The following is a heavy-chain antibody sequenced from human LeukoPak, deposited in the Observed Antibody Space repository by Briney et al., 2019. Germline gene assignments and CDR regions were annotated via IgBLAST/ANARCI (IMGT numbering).Heavy chain of an antibody. CDR2: IYSGGST. CDR3: ARGLTPYYPDGFDI. J-gene: IGHJ3*02. Sequence: GGSLRLSCAASGFTVSSNYMSWVRQAPGKGLEWVSIIYSGGSTYYADSVKGRFTISRDNSKNTLYLQMNSLRAEDTAVYYCARGLTPYYPDGFDIWGQRAMVTVSS. V-gene: IGHV3-66*01. CDR1: GFTVSSNY. D-gene: IGHD3-10*01.